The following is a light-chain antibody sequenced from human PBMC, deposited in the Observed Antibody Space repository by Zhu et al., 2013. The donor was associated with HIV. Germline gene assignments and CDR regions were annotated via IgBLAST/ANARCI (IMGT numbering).Light chain of an antibody. J-gene: IGKJ2*01. Sequence: DIVMTQSPDSLAVSLGERATINCKSNQSVLYNSNNKNYLAWYQQKPGQSPKLLFYWSSTRESGVPDRFSGSGSGTDFTLTISSLQAEDVAVYYCQQYYSSPHTFGQETRLEFK. CDR3: QQYYSSPHT. V-gene: IGKV4-1*01. CDR1: QSVLYNSNNKNY. CDR2: WSS.